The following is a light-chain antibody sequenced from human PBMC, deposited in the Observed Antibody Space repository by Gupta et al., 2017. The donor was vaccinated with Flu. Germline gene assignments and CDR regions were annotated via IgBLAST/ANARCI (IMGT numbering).Light chain of an antibody. J-gene: IGKJ1*01. Sequence: ERATLSCRATQSVSNSYLAWYQQKPGQAPRLLIYGASSRATGTPDRFSGSGPGTDFTLTISRLEPEDFAVYYCQQYGSSPWTFGQGTKVESK. CDR3: QQYGSSPWT. CDR1: QSVSNSY. V-gene: IGKV3-20*01. CDR2: GAS.